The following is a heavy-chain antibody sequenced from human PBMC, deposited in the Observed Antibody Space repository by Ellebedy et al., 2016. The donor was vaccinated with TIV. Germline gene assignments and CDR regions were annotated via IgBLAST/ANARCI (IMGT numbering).Heavy chain of an antibody. Sequence: SETLSLTXTVSGHSMSSGYYWGWIRPPPGKGLEWLGSIYYSGSTYYNPALKSRVTISIDTSKNQFSLKLTSVTAADTAVYYCARDQGGGSSDYWGQGTLVTVSS. CDR1: GHSMSSGYY. J-gene: IGHJ4*02. CDR2: IYYSGST. D-gene: IGHD3-16*01. CDR3: ARDQGGGSSDY. V-gene: IGHV4-38-2*02.